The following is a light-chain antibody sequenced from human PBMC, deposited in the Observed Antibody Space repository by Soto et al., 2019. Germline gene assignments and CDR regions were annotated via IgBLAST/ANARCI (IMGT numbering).Light chain of an antibody. CDR3: QQVKTYPLT. CDR2: AAS. V-gene: IGKV1-9*01. J-gene: IGKJ4*01. Sequence: DIQLTQSPSFLSASVGDRVTITCRASQDISSHLAWYQQKPWKAPKLLIYAASTLQSVVPSGFGGSGYGTEFTLTITSLQPEDFATSYCQQVKTYPLTFGGGTKVEIK. CDR1: QDISSH.